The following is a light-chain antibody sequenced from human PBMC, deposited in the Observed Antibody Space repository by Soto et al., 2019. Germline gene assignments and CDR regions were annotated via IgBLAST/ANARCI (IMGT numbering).Light chain of an antibody. CDR3: SSYTTSSTVV. Sequence: QSALTQPASVSGSPGQSITISCTGTSSDVGFYNYVSWYQQHPGKAPQVMIYEVSHRPSGVSNRFSASKSGNTASLTISGLQAEDEADYYCSSYTTSSTVVFGGGTQLTVL. CDR2: EVS. J-gene: IGLJ2*01. V-gene: IGLV2-14*01. CDR1: SSDVGFYNY.